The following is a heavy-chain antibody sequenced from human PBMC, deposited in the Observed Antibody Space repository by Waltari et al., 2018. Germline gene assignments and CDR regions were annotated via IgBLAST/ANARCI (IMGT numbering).Heavy chain of an antibody. CDR2: ISWNSGSI. CDR1: DYA. Sequence: DYAMHWVRQAPGKGLEWVSGISWNSGSIGYADSVKGRFTISRDNAKNSLYLQMNSLRAEDTALYYCAKDFVGHTIFGAFDIWGQGTMVTVSS. V-gene: IGHV3-9*01. D-gene: IGHD3-3*01. CDR3: AKDFVGHTIFGAFDI. J-gene: IGHJ3*02.